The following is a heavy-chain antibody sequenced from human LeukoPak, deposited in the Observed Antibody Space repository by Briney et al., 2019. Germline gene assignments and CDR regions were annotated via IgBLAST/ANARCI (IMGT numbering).Heavy chain of an antibody. CDR3: ARHGDKHYYYYYGMDV. Sequence: GESLKISCKGSGYSFTSYRIGWVRQMPGKGLECMGIIYPGDSDTRYSPSFQGQVTISADKSISTAYLQWSSLKASDTAMYYCARHGDKHYYYYYGMDVWGQGTTVTVSS. J-gene: IGHJ6*02. D-gene: IGHD2-21*02. CDR2: IYPGDSDT. CDR1: GYSFTSYR. V-gene: IGHV5-51*01.